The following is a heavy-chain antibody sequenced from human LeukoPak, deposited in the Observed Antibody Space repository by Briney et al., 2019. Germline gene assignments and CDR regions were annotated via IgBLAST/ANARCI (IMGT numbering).Heavy chain of an antibody. CDR3: ARDSIAGYYYYGMDV. D-gene: IGHD6-6*01. CDR1: GYTFTGYY. CDR2: INPNSGGT. J-gene: IGHJ6*02. V-gene: IGHV1-2*04. Sequence: ASVKVSCKASGYTFTGYYMHWVRQVPGQGLEWMGWINPNSGGTNYAQKFQGWVTMTRDTSISTAYMELSRLRSDDTAVYYCARDSIAGYYYYGMDVWGQGTTVTVSS.